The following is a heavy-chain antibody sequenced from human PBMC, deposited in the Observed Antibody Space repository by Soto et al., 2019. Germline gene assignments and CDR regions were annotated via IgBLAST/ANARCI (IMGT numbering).Heavy chain of an antibody. D-gene: IGHD3-9*01. Sequence: LRLSCAASGFTFSSYSMNWVRQAPGKGLEWVSYISSSSSTIYYADSVKGRLTISRDNAKNSLYLQMNSLRDEDTAVYYCARDPLYDILTGYYPGYDYYYYGMDVWGQGTTVTVSS. J-gene: IGHJ6*02. CDR2: ISSSSSTI. CDR1: GFTFSSYS. CDR3: ARDPLYDILTGYYPGYDYYYYGMDV. V-gene: IGHV3-48*02.